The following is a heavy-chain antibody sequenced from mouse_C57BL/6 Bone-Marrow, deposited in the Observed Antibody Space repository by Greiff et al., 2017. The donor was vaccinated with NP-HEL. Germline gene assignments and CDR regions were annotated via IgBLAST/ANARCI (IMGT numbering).Heavy chain of an antibody. CDR2: INPNNGGT. V-gene: IGHV1-26*01. CDR1: GYTFTDYY. Sequence: EVQLQQSGPELVKPGASVKISCKASGYTFTDYYMNWVKQSHGKSLEWIGDINPNNGGTSYNQKFKGKATLTVDKSSSTAYMELRSLTSEDSAVYYCARNSMISRYYFDYWGQGTTLTVSS. D-gene: IGHD2-4*01. CDR3: ARNSMISRYYFDY. J-gene: IGHJ2*01.